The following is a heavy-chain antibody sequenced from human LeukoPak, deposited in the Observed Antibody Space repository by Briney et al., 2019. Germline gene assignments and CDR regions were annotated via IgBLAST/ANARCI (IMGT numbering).Heavy chain of an antibody. CDR1: GFTFSSYG. CDR2: ISYDGSNK. D-gene: IGHD1-26*01. Sequence: GGSLRLSCAASGFTFSSYGMHWVRQAPGKGLEWVAVISYDGSNKYYADSVKGRFTISRDNSKNTLYLQMNSLRAEDTAVYYCAKDPGRWVDHFDYWGQGTLVTVSS. V-gene: IGHV3-30*18. CDR3: AKDPGRWVDHFDY. J-gene: IGHJ4*02.